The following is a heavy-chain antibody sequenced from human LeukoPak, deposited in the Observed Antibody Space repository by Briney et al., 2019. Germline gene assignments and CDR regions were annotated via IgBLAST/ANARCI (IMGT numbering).Heavy chain of an antibody. CDR1: GYSISSGYY. CDR2: IYHSGST. V-gene: IGHV4-38-2*02. J-gene: IGHJ4*02. Sequence: SETLSLTCTVSGYSISSGYYWGWIRQPPGKGLEWIGSIYHSGSTYYNPSLKSRVTISVDTSKNQFSLKLSSVTAADTAVYYCARSKEGWYSYGSGYFDYWGQGTLVTVSS. CDR3: ARSKEGWYSYGSGYFDY. D-gene: IGHD5-18*01.